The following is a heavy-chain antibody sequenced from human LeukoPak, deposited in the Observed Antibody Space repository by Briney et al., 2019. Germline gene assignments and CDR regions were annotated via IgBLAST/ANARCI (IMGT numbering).Heavy chain of an antibody. CDR2: ISSTSSTI. J-gene: IGHJ4*02. CDR3: ARDLISGDYTFDY. D-gene: IGHD4-11*01. Sequence: PGGSLRLSCAASGFTFSSFTMNWVRQAPGKGLEWASYISSTSSTIYYADSVKGRFTVSRDNAKDSLYLQMNSLRDEDTAVYYCARDLISGDYTFDYWGQGALVTVSS. V-gene: IGHV3-48*02. CDR1: GFTFSSFT.